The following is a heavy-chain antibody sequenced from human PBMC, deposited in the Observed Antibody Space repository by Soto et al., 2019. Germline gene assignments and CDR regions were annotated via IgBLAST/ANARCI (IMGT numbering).Heavy chain of an antibody. Sequence: ERSMRLSCAPSGFTFNNNAMSWVRQAPGKWLEWLSVISGGGANTYYADSVKGRCTISRYNSKNTLYLQMNSMRAEDTALHSFAKGFWGTAPPYCFEQCGQGSQVTVAA. D-gene: IGHD3-16*01. CDR2: ISGGGANT. CDR3: AKGFWGTAPPYCFEQ. CDR1: GFTFNNNA. J-gene: IGHJ4*02. V-gene: IGHV3-23*01.